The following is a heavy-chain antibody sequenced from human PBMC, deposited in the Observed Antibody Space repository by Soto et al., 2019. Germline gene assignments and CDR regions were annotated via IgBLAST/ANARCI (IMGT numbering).Heavy chain of an antibody. D-gene: IGHD3-16*01. CDR3: AVDTRKELWAEGLNAMDV. V-gene: IGHV1-18*01. Sequence: QVRLVQSGPEVKKPGASVNVSCKASAYSYTSYGISWVRQVPGLGLEWMGWISAYNGQTNYAQKFRGRVTFTKDASTSTACIQLRSLRSDDTAMYYCAVDTRKELWAEGLNAMDVWGQGTTVTV. J-gene: IGHJ6*02. CDR2: ISAYNGQT. CDR1: AYSYTSYG.